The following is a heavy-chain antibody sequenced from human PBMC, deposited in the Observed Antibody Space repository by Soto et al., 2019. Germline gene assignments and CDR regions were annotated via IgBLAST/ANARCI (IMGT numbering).Heavy chain of an antibody. D-gene: IGHD6-13*01. J-gene: IGHJ4*02. CDR3: AKYRRTEAEGFTLDY. Sequence: SETLSLTCAVSGDSINYSYWSWIRQPPGKRLEWIGNIYYTGTTTYSPSLESRVTTSVDTSKNQFSLKLNSVDAADTAVYYCAKYRRTEAEGFTLDYWGRGTLVTVSS. CDR1: GDSINYSY. CDR2: IYYTGTT. V-gene: IGHV4-59*01.